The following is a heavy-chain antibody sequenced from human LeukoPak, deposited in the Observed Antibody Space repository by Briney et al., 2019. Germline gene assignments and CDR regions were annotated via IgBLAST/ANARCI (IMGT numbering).Heavy chain of an antibody. CDR3: ARLMGVGGYPNNDY. CDR1: GFTFSSYA. V-gene: IGHV3-30*04. CDR2: ISYDGSNK. Sequence: GGSLRLSCAAPGFTFSSYAMHWVRQAPGKGLEWVAVISYDGSNKYYADSVKGRFTISRDNSKNTLYLQMNSLRAEDTAVYYCARLMGVGGYPNNDYWGQGTLVTVSS. D-gene: IGHD2-8*01. J-gene: IGHJ4*02.